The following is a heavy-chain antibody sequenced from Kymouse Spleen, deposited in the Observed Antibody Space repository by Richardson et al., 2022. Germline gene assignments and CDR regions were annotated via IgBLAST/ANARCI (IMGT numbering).Heavy chain of an antibody. J-gene: IGHJ6*02. CDR1: GFTFSNAW. CDR2: IKSKTDGGTT. D-gene: IGHD1-26*01. Sequence: EVQLVESGGGLVKPGGSLRLSCAASGFTFSNAWMSWVRQAPGKGLEWVGRIKSKTDGGTTDYAAPVKGRFTISRDDSKNTLYLQMNSLKTEDTAVYYCTTDNSGSYYYYYGMDVWGQGTTVTVSS. V-gene: IGHV3-15*01. CDR3: TTDNSGSYYYYYGMDV.